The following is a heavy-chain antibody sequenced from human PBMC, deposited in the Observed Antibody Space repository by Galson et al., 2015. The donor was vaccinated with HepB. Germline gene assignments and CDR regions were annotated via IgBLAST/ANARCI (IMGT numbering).Heavy chain of an antibody. CDR1: GFTFSDYY. CDR3: ARSPAYYSRGRYHFFYMDV. J-gene: IGHJ6*03. Sequence: SLRLSCAAPGFTFSDYYMSWIRQAPGKGLEWVSYISSSSYTNYADSVKGRFTISRDKSKNMLYLQMNNLRAEDTAVYYCARSPAYYSRGRYHFFYMDVWGEGTTVTVSS. CDR2: ISSSSYT. V-gene: IGHV3-11*03. D-gene: IGHD4-11*01.